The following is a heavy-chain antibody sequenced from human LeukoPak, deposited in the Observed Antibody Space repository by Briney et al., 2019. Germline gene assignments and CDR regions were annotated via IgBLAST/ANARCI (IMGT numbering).Heavy chain of an antibody. J-gene: IGHJ4*02. V-gene: IGHV3-11*01. Sequence: PGGSLRLSCAASGFTFSDYYMSWVRLAPGKGPEWLSYISGSGSDIAYTDSVRGRFTISRDNVKNSLLLHMNSLRAEDTAVYYCHKNAGRGRQSDFWGQGTLVTVSS. CDR3: HKNAGRGRQSDF. CDR1: GFTFSDYY. D-gene: IGHD3-10*01. CDR2: ISGSGSDI.